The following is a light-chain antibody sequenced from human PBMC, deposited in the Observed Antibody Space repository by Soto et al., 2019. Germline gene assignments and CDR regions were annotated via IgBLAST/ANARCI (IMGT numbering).Light chain of an antibody. CDR3: SSYTSSSTWV. J-gene: IGLJ3*02. V-gene: IGLV2-14*01. CDR2: EVR. Sequence: QSALTQPASVSGSPGQSITISCTGTSSVVGAYNYVSWYQQHPGKAPKLMIYEVRNRPSGVSDRFSGSRSGNTASLTISGLQAEDESDYYCSSYTSSSTWVFGGGTKLTVL. CDR1: SSVVGAYNY.